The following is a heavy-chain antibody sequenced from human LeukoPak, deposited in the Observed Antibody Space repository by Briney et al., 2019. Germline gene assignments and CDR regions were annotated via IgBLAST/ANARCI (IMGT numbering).Heavy chain of an antibody. CDR2: IYPGDSDT. D-gene: IGHD2-2*01. Sequence: GESLKISCKVSGYSFTTYWIGWVRQMPGKGLEWMGIIYPGDSDTRYSPSFQGQVTISADKSISTAYLQWSSLKASDTAMYYCARHGGGYCRSTSCYLFGPWGQGTLVTVSS. CDR1: GYSFTTYW. J-gene: IGHJ5*02. CDR3: ARHGGGYCRSTSCYLFGP. V-gene: IGHV5-51*01.